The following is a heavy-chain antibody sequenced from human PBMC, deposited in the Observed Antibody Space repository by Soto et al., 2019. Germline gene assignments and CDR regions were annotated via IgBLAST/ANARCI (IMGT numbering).Heavy chain of an antibody. CDR2: IDGTGDST. CDR3: AGGLDY. Sequence: EVQLLESGGGLVQPGRSLRLSCAASGLTFSNYGMKWVRQAPGKGLEWVSGIDGTGDSTYYADSVKGRFTISRDNSKNTLYLQMNSLRAEDTAIYYCAGGLDYWGQGTLATVSS. J-gene: IGHJ4*02. CDR1: GLTFSNYG. V-gene: IGHV3-23*01.